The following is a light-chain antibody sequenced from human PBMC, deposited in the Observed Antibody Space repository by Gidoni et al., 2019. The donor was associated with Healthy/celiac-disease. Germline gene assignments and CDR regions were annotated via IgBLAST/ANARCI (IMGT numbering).Light chain of an antibody. CDR3: QAWDSSTVV. V-gene: IGLV3-1*01. Sequence: SYELTQPPSVSVSPGQTASITCPGDKLGDKYASWYQQKPGQSPVLVIYQDSKRPSGIPARFSGSNSGNTATLTIGGTQAMDEADYYCQAWDSSTVVFGGGTKLTVL. CDR2: QDS. J-gene: IGLJ2*01. CDR1: KLGDKY.